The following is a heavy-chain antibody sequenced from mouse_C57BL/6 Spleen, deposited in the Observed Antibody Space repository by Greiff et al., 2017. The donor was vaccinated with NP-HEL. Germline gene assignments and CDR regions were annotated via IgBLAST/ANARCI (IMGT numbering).Heavy chain of an antibody. V-gene: IGHV1-80*01. CDR1: GYAFSSYW. Sequence: VQLQQSGAELVKPGASVKISCKASGYAFSSYWMNWVKQRPGKGLEWIGQIYPGDGDTNYNGKFKGKATLTADKSSSTNYMQLSSLTSEDSAVYFCARGGDGSSYVYWYFDVWGTGTTVTVSS. CDR3: ARGGDGSSYVYWYFDV. D-gene: IGHD1-1*01. CDR2: IYPGDGDT. J-gene: IGHJ1*03.